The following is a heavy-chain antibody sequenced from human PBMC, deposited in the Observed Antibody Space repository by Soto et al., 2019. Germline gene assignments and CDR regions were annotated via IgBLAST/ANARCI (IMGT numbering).Heavy chain of an antibody. Sequence: QVQLVQSGAEVKKPGASVKVSCKASGYTFTSYYMHWVRQAPGQGLEWMGIINPSGGSTSYAQKFQGRVTMTRDTSTSTVYMELRSLRSEDTAVYYCARAGWGNCFDYWRQGTLVTVSS. V-gene: IGHV1-46*01. D-gene: IGHD3-16*01. CDR1: GYTFTSYY. CDR3: ARAGWGNCFDY. CDR2: INPSGGST. J-gene: IGHJ4*02.